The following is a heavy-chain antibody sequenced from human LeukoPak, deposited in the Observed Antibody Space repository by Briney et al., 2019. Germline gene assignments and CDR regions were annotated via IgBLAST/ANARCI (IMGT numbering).Heavy chain of an antibody. CDR3: AKNSGWFRFDY. CDR2: IKEDGSEE. V-gene: IGHV3-7*03. Sequence: GGSLRLSCAASGFTFSRYWMDWVRQAPGKGLEWVANIKEDGSEEYYVDSVKGRFTISRDNAKNSLYLQMNSLRAEDTAVYYCAKNSGWFRFDYWGQGTLVTVSS. CDR1: GFTFSRYW. J-gene: IGHJ4*02. D-gene: IGHD6-13*01.